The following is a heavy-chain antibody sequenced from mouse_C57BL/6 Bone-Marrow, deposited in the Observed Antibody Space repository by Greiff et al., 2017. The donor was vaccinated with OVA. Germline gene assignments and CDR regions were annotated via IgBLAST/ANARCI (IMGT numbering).Heavy chain of an antibody. CDR3: ARVTGHYAMDY. CDR1: EYAFPSYD. Sequence: EVQLVESGGGLVQPGESLKLSCESTEYAFPSYDMSWVRQTPEKRLELVAAINSDGGSTYYPDTMERRFIISRDNTKKTLYLQMSSLRAEDTALYYCARVTGHYAMDYWGQGTSVTVSS. CDR2: INSDGGST. J-gene: IGHJ4*01. D-gene: IGHD4-1*01. V-gene: IGHV5-2*01.